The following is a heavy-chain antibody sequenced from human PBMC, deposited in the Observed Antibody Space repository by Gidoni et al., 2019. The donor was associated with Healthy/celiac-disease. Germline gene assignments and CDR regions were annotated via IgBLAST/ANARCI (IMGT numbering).Heavy chain of an antibody. Sequence: EVQLLESGGGLVQPGGSLRRSCAASGFTLSSYAMSWVRQVPGKGLVWVSAISGSGGSTYYAASVKGRFTISRDNSKNTLYLQMNSLRAEDTAVYYCSKGQPSRYNWNPDYWGQGTLVTVSS. CDR2: ISGSGGST. J-gene: IGHJ4*02. D-gene: IGHD1-20*01. V-gene: IGHV3-23*01. CDR3: SKGQPSRYNWNPDY. CDR1: GFTLSSYA.